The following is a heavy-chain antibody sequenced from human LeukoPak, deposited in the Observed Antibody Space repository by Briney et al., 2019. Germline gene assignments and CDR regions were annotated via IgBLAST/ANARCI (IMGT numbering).Heavy chain of an antibody. J-gene: IGHJ4*02. CDR1: SDSISSYY. V-gene: IGHV4-59*08. D-gene: IGHD5-18*01. CDR3: ARSRGYSYGTTFLDY. CDR2: IYYIGST. Sequence: SETLSLTCTVSSDSISSYYWSWIRQPPGKGLEWIGYIYYIGSTNYNPSLKSRVTISVDTSKNQFSLKLSSVTAADTAVYYCARSRGYSYGTTFLDYWGQGTLVTVSS.